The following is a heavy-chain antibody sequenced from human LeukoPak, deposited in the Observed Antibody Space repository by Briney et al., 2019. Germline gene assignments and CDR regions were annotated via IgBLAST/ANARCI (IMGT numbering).Heavy chain of an antibody. J-gene: IGHJ4*02. V-gene: IGHV3-21*04. CDR3: ARVRDYYDSSGY. CDR2: ISSSSSYI. Sequence: GGSLRLSCAASGFTFSSYSMNWVRQAPGKGLEWVSSISSSSSYIYYADSVKDRFTISRDNAKNSLYLQMNSLRAEDTAVYYCARVRDYYDSSGYWGQRTLVTVSS. D-gene: IGHD3-22*01. CDR1: GFTFSSYS.